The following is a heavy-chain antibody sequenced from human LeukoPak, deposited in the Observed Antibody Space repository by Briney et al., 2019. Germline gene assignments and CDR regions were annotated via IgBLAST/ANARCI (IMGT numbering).Heavy chain of an antibody. CDR1: GFTFSSYW. J-gene: IGHJ4*02. CDR3: ARRHPHYYGSGSYYNQHLDY. CDR2: INSDGSST. V-gene: IGHV3-74*01. Sequence: PGGSLRLSCAASGFTFSSYWVHWVRQAPGKGLVWVSRINSDGSSTSYADSVKGRFTISRDNAKNTLYLQMNSLRAEDTAVYYCARRHPHYYGSGSYYNQHLDYWGQGTLVTVSS. D-gene: IGHD3-10*01.